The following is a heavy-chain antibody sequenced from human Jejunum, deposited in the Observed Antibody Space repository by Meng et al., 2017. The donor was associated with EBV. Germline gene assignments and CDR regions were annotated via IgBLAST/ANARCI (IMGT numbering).Heavy chain of an antibody. V-gene: IGHV3-72*01. CDR1: GFTFSDHY. D-gene: IGHD2-2*01. Sequence: EVEPVESGGGLVQPGGSLRLSCAASGFTFSDHYMEWVRQAPGKGLEWLGRIRNKVNSYTTQYAASVKGRFTISRDDSKNSLYLQMNSLKTEDTAVYYCAQVGVPAAEGGHWGQGTLVTVSS. J-gene: IGHJ4*02. CDR3: AQVGVPAAEGGH. CDR2: IRNKVNSYTT.